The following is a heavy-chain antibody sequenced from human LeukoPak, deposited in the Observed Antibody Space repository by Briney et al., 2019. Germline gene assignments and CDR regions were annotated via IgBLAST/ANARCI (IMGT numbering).Heavy chain of an antibody. Sequence: PGGSLRLSCAASGFTFGDYAMHWVRQAPGKGLEWVSVISWNSGSIGYADSVKGRFTISRDNAKNSLYLQMNSLRAEDTALYYCAKDSSPLYSSGWYSYFDYWGQGTLVTVSS. J-gene: IGHJ4*02. CDR1: GFTFGDYA. CDR3: AKDSSPLYSSGWYSYFDY. CDR2: ISWNSGSI. D-gene: IGHD6-19*01. V-gene: IGHV3-9*01.